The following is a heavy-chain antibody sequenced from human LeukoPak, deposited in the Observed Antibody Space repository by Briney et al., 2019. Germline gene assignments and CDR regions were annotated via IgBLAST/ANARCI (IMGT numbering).Heavy chain of an antibody. CDR1: GYTFTSYD. CDR3: ARVGSGYVGGYYYYYMDV. D-gene: IGHD5-12*01. CDR2: MNPNSGNT. Sequence: ASVKVSCKASGYTFTSYDINWVRQATGQGLEWMGWMNPNSGNTGYAQKFQGRVTITRNTSISTAYMELSSLRSEDTAVYYCARVGSGYVGGYYYYYMDVWGKGTTVTVSS. J-gene: IGHJ6*03. V-gene: IGHV1-8*03.